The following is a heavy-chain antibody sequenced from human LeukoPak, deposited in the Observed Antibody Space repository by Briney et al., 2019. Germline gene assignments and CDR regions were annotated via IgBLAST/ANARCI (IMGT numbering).Heavy chain of an antibody. D-gene: IGHD6-13*01. V-gene: IGHV3-21*01. J-gene: IGHJ4*02. CDR3: ARDRVGSSWSLYYFDY. Sequence: RTGGSLRRSCAASGFTFSSYSMNWVRQAPGKGLEWVSSISSSSSYIYYADSVKGRFTISRDNAKNSLYLQMNSLRAEDTAVYYCARDRVGSSWSLYYFDYWGQGTLVTVSS. CDR1: GFTFSSYS. CDR2: ISSSSSYI.